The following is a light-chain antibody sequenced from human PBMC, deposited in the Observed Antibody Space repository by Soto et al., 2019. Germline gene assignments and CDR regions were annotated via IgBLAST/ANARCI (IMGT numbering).Light chain of an antibody. Sequence: DIVLTQSPGTLSLSPGERATLYCRASQSVSSNHLAWYQQEPGQAPRLLIYGGSSRATGIPVRFSGSGSETDFTLTITRLEPEDFAMYYCQQYSSSRTFGQGTKVDIK. CDR3: QQYSSSRT. J-gene: IGKJ1*01. V-gene: IGKV3-20*01. CDR2: GGS. CDR1: QSVSSNH.